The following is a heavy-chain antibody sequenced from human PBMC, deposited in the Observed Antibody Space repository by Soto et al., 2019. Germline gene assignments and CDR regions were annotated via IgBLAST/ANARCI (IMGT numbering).Heavy chain of an antibody. CDR3: AETGGQYFGMDV. CDR2: ISGYNGNT. J-gene: IGHJ6*02. D-gene: IGHD3-9*01. Sequence: XSVKVSCKSSDNTFTYHGISWVRQAPGQGLEWMGWISGYNGNTKYAQKFQDRVTMTADKTTRTAYMEMRSLTSDDTGIYFCAETGGQYFGMDVWGQGNTVTVSS. V-gene: IGHV1-18*01. CDR1: DNTFTYHG.